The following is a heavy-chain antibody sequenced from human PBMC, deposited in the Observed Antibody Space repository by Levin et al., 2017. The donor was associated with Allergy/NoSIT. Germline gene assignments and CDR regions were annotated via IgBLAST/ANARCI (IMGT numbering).Heavy chain of an antibody. D-gene: IGHD5-18*01. CDR3: ATTAMDGAYFDY. V-gene: IGHV4-31*03. J-gene: IGHJ4*02. Sequence: PSETLSLTCTVSGGSISSGGYYWSWIRQHPGKGLEWIGYIYYSGSTYYNPSLKSRVTISVDTSKNQFSLKLSSVTAADTAVYYCATTAMDGAYFDYWGQGTLVTVSS. CDR2: IYYSGST. CDR1: GGSISSGGYY.